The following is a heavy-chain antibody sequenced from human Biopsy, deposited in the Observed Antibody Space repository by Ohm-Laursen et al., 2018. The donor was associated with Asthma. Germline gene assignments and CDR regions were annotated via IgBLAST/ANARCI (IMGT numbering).Heavy chain of an antibody. J-gene: IGHJ3*01. V-gene: IGHV1-3*04. CDR3: ARAYYDFLTGQVKDVFGV. Sequence: SVKVSCKASGYNLISFSIHWVRQAPGQRLEWMGWFNTGNGDTKYSQKFQGRVTITRDTSASTAYMELRSLRSEDTATYYCARAYYDFLTGQVKDVFGVWGQGTMVTVSS. CDR2: FNTGNGDT. CDR1: GYNLISFS. D-gene: IGHD3-9*01.